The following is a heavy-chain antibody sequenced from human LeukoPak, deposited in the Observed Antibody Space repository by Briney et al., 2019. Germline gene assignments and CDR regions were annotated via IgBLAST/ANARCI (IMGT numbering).Heavy chain of an antibody. D-gene: IGHD3-22*01. CDR1: GFPFSSYA. CDR2: INVEGNYI. CDR3: ARDLTGPYDH. J-gene: IGHJ4*02. Sequence: GGSLRLSCAASGFPFSSYAMHWVRQAPGKGLVWVARINVEGNYIDYAESVKGRFTISRDSAKNTLYLQMNSLRAEDTGVYSCARDLTGPYDHWGQGTLVTVSS. V-gene: IGHV3-74*01.